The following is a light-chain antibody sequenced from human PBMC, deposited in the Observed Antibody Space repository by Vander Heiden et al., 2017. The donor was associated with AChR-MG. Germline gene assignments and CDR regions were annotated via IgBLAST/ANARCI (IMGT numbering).Light chain of an antibody. CDR3: QQRSNWPSIT. CDR2: DAS. V-gene: IGKV3-11*01. CDR1: QSVSSY. J-gene: IGKJ5*01. Sequence: EIVLTQSPATLSWSPGERATLSCSASQSVSSYLAWYQQKPGQAPRLLIYDASTRATGIPARFSGSGSGTDFTLTISSLEPEDFAVYYCQQRSNWPSITFGQGTRLEIK.